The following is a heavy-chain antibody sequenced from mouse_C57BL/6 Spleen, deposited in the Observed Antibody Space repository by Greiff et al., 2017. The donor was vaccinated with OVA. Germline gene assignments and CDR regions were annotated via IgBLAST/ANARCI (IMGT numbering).Heavy chain of an antibody. CDR3: ARSYGYDVDFDV. CDR2: IYPGDGDT. J-gene: IGHJ1*03. CDR1: GYAFSSSW. D-gene: IGHD2-2*01. V-gene: IGHV1-82*01. Sequence: QVQLKQSGPELVKPGASVKISCKASGYAFSSSWMNWVKQRPGKGLEWIGRIYPGDGDTNYNGKFKGKATLTADKSSSTAYMQLSSLTSEDSAVYFCARSYGYDVDFDVWGTGTTVTVSS.